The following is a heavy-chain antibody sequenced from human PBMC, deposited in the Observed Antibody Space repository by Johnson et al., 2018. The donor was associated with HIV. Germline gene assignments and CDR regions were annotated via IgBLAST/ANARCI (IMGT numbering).Heavy chain of an antibody. CDR1: GFTFSSYA. CDR2: IYSGGST. Sequence: QVQLVESGGGVVQPGRSLRLSCAASGFTFSSYAMHGVRQAPGKGLERVAVIYSGGSTYYADSVKGRFTISRDNSKNTLYLQMNSLRAEDTAVYYCALGGSWYAFDIWGQGTMVTVSS. J-gene: IGHJ3*02. CDR3: ALGGSWYAFDI. D-gene: IGHD2-15*01. V-gene: IGHV3-NL1*01.